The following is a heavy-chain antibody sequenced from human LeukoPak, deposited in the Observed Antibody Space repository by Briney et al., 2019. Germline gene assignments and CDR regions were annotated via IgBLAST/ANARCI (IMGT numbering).Heavy chain of an antibody. CDR1: GGSFSAFF. J-gene: IGHJ5*02. Sequence: SETLSLTCAVSGGSFSAFFWRWIRQPPGKGLEWIGEINHSGSTNYNPSLKSRVTISVDTSKNQFSLKLSSVTAADTAVYYCARGTRQQLVRGINWFDPWGQGTLVTVSS. CDR3: ARGTRQQLVRGINWFDP. D-gene: IGHD6-13*01. CDR2: INHSGST. V-gene: IGHV4-34*01.